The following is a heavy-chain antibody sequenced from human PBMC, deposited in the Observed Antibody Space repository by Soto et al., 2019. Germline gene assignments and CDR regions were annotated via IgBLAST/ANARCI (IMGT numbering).Heavy chain of an antibody. CDR3: TRDLGEVAVARGPYYYYYGMDV. CDR1: GFTFGDYA. V-gene: IGHV3-49*03. Sequence: GGSLRLSCTASGFTFGDYAMSWFRQAPGKGLEWVGFIRSKAYGGTTEYAASVKGRFTISRDDSKSIAYLQMNSLKTEDTAVYYCTRDLGEVAVARGPYYYYYGMDVWGQGTTVTVSS. J-gene: IGHJ6*02. D-gene: IGHD6-19*01. CDR2: IRSKAYGGTT.